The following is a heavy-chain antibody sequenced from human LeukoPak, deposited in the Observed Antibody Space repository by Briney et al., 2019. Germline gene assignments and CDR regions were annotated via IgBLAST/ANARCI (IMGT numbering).Heavy chain of an antibody. CDR2: IRSKAYGGTT. J-gene: IGHJ4*02. CDR3: TRDQGDYDFWSGYYNLPFDY. CDR1: GFTFCDYA. D-gene: IGHD3-3*01. V-gene: IGHV3-49*04. Sequence: GRSLRLSCTASGFTFCDYAMSWVRQAPGKGLEWVGFIRSKAYGGTTEYAASVKGRFTISRDDSKSIAYLQMNSLKTEDTAVYYCTRDQGDYDFWSGYYNLPFDYWGQGTLVTVSS.